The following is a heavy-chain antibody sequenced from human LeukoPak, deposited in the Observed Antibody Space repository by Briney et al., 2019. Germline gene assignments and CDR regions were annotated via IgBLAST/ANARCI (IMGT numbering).Heavy chain of an antibody. J-gene: IGHJ3*02. V-gene: IGHV4-61*02. CDR2: IYSWGIT. D-gene: IGHD6-6*01. CDR3: ARVPGVRSSSIVHGFDI. Sequence: SAETLSLTCTVSGGLIGRGFYWSWIRQPAGKGLEWIGRIYSWGITNYNPYLKSRVAISADTSKNQFFLKLSSVTAADTAVYYCARVPGVRSSSIVHGFDIWGQGTSVNLSS. CDR1: GGLIGRGFY.